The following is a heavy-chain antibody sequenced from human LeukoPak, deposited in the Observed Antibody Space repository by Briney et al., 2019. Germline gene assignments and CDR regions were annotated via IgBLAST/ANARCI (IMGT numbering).Heavy chain of an antibody. J-gene: IGHJ4*02. CDR1: GGSISSRNYY. V-gene: IGHV4-39*01. CDR3: ARHPPIGGEGSGYYDY. D-gene: IGHD3-22*01. CDR2: IYYSGST. Sequence: PSETLSLTCTVSGGSISSRNYYWGWIRQPPGKGLEWIASIYYSGSTYYNPSLKSRVTISVDTSKSQFSLKLNSVTAADTAVHYCARHPPIGGEGSGYYDYWGQGSLVTVSS.